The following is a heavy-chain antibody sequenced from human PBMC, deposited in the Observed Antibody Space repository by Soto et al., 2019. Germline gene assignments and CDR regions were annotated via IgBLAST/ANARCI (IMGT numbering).Heavy chain of an antibody. Sequence: GGSLRLSGAASGFSFSSYGMQWVRQAPGKGLEWVAVISYDGSNKYYADSVKDRFTISRDNSKKTLYLQMNSLRADDTAVYYCVAGQYFFDYCGQGTLVTVSS. CDR1: GFSFSSYG. CDR2: ISYDGSNK. CDR3: VAGQYFFDY. V-gene: IGHV3-30*03. J-gene: IGHJ4*02. D-gene: IGHD6-19*01.